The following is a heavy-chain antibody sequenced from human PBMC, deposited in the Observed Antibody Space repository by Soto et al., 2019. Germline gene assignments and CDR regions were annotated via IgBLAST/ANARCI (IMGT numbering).Heavy chain of an antibody. V-gene: IGHV4-31*03. CDR1: GGSISSGGYY. CDR3: ARDSVRGVTILDNWFDP. J-gene: IGHJ5*02. D-gene: IGHD3-10*01. Sequence: PSETLSLTCTVSGGSISSGGYYWSWIRQHPGKGLEWIRYIYYSGSTYYNPSLKSRVTISVDTSKNQFSLKLSSVTAADTAVYYCARDSVRGVTILDNWFDPWGQGTLVTVSS. CDR2: IYYSGST.